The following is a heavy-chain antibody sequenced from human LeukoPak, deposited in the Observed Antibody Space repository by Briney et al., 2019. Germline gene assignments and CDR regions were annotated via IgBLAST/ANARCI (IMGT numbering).Heavy chain of an antibody. V-gene: IGHV3-21*01. D-gene: IGHD6-13*01. J-gene: IGHJ6*03. CDR3: AREGQGSSWSYYYYYYMDV. CDR2: ISSSSSYI. Sequence: GGSLRLSCAVSGLTFNNYAMSWVRQAPGKGLEWVSSISSSSSYIHYADSVKGRFTISRDNAKNSLYLQMNSLRAEDTAVYYCAREGQGSSWSYYYYYYMDVWGKGTTVTVSS. CDR1: GLTFNNYA.